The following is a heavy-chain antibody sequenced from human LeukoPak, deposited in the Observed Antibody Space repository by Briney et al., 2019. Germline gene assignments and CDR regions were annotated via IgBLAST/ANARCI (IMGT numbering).Heavy chain of an antibody. CDR2: IKQDGSEK. CDR3: ARADHHSIDY. CDR1: GFTFSSYW. V-gene: IGHV3-7*01. Sequence: GGSPRLSCAASGFTFSSYWMSWVRQAPGKGLEWVANIKQDGSEKYYVDSVKGRFTISRDNAKNSLFLQLTTLRVDDTAVYYCARADHHSIDYWGQGTLVTVSS. J-gene: IGHJ4*02.